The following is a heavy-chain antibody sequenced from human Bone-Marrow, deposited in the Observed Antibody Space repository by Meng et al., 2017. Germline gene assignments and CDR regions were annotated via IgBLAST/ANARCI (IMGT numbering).Heavy chain of an antibody. Sequence: ASVKVSCKPSGYNFPDYYIHWVRQAPGQGLEWMGRINPKSGDTHYAQKFQARVTMTGDTSISTAYMGLSGLRSDDTAMHYCARDEDISAAGKLFGDYWGQGTLVTVSS. CDR3: ARDEDISAAGKLFGDY. V-gene: IGHV1-2*06. CDR2: INPKSGDT. CDR1: GYNFPDYY. J-gene: IGHJ4*02. D-gene: IGHD6-25*01.